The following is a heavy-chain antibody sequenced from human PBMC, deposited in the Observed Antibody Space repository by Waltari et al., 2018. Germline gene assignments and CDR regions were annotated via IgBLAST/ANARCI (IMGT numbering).Heavy chain of an antibody. D-gene: IGHD4-17*01. Sequence: QVHLQEMGPGLVKPSQTLSLTCAVSGTSISSKNHHWNWIRQPPGKGLEWIGSIYYDGGTKYTPSLESRVTISIDTSKNQFSLKLSSVTAADTAVYFCARWDQDYFSFFFDYWGRGTLVTVSS. CDR1: GTSISSKNHH. CDR3: ARWDQDYFSFFFDY. V-gene: IGHV4-30-4*08. CDR2: IYYDGGT. J-gene: IGHJ4*02.